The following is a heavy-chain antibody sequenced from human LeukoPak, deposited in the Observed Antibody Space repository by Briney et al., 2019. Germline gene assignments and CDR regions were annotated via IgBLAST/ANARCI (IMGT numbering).Heavy chain of an antibody. D-gene: IGHD3-9*01. V-gene: IGHV3-30-3*01. CDR1: GFTFSSYA. J-gene: IGHJ6*02. CDR3: ARDQYFDWLSYYYYYYGMDV. CDR2: ISYDGSNK. Sequence: SGGSLRLSCAASGFTFSSYAMHWVRQAPGKGLEWVAVISYDGSNKYYADSVKGRFTISRDNSKNTLYLQMNSLRAEDTAVYYCARDQYFDWLSYYYYYYGMDVWGQGTTVTVSS.